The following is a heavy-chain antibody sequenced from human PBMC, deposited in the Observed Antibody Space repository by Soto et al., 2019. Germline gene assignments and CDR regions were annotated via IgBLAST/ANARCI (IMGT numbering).Heavy chain of an antibody. D-gene: IGHD2-21*02. V-gene: IGHV1-69*06. CDR3: ASASDAPMVVVTPGYYYYGMDV. Sequence: QVQLVQSGAEVKKPGSSVKVSCKASGGTFSSYAISWVRQAPGQGLEWMGGIIPILGTANYAQKFQGRVTSTADKSTSTAYMELSSLRSADTAVYYCASASDAPMVVVTPGYYYYGMDVWGQGTTVHVSS. CDR1: GGTFSSYA. J-gene: IGHJ6*02. CDR2: IIPILGTA.